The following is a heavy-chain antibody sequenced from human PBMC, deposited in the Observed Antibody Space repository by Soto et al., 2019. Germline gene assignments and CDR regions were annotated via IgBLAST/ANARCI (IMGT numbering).Heavy chain of an antibody. CDR1: VGSISSSGSY. CDR2: IDYCGES. V-gene: IGHV4-39*07. Sequence: QPLTRTVPVGSISSSGSYRGWIRRPPWKGLEWVGAIDYCGESHYIPPLRSRVTVCVDTPNNQSSLTLNSVTAADTDRDYCARAFQGWYFAHWGPGTLDTVSS. CDR3: ARAFQGWYFAH. D-gene: IGHD6-19*01. J-gene: IGHJ4*02.